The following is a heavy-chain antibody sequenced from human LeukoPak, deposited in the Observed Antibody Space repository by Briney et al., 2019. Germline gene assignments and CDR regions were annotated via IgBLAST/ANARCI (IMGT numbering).Heavy chain of an antibody. Sequence: GGSLRLSCAASGFTFSSYGMHWVRQAPGKGLEWVAFIRYDGSNKYYADSVKGRFTISRDNPKNTLYLQMNSLRAEDTAVYYCAKDLRNYGKNFDYWGQGTLVTVSS. V-gene: IGHV3-30*02. D-gene: IGHD1-7*01. CDR3: AKDLRNYGKNFDY. J-gene: IGHJ4*02. CDR1: GFTFSSYG. CDR2: IRYDGSNK.